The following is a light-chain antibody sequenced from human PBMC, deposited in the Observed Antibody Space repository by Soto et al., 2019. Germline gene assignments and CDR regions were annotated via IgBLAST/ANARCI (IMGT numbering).Light chain of an antibody. CDR3: QQYNNWPRAT. V-gene: IGKV1-5*01. CDR2: AAS. Sequence: DIHLTQSPSFLSASVGDRVTITCRASQSISSWLAWYQQKPGKAPKLLIYAASTRATGIPARFSGSGSGTGFTLTIISLQSEDFGVYYCQQYNNWPRATCGGGTKGDIK. J-gene: IGKJ4*01. CDR1: QSISSW.